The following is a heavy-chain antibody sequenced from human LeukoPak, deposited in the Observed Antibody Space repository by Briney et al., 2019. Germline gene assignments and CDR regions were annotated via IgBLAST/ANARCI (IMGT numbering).Heavy chain of an antibody. D-gene: IGHD3-16*01. CDR2: ISSDGRTI. V-gene: IGHV3-74*01. CDR3: AREEAPLEGDDAFDF. Sequence: GGSLRLSCAASGFSLSSYWMHWVRQAPGKGLVWVSRISSDGRTIDYADSVKGRFTISRDNAKNTLYLQMNSLRAEDTAVYYCAREEAPLEGDDAFDFWGQGAVVTVSS. CDR1: GFSLSSYW. J-gene: IGHJ3*01.